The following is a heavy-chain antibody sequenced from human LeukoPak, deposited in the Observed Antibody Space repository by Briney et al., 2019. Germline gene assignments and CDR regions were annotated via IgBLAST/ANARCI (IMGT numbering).Heavy chain of an antibody. J-gene: IGHJ4*02. D-gene: IGHD5-18*01. CDR1: GGSFSGYY. CDR2: INHSGST. V-gene: IGHV4-34*01. Sequence: SETLSLTCAVYGGSFSGYYWSWIRQPPGKGLEWIGEINHSGSTNYNPSLKSRVTISVDTSKNQFSLKLSSVTAADTAVYYCATQELWSYYFDYWGQGTLVTVSS. CDR3: ATQELWSYYFDY.